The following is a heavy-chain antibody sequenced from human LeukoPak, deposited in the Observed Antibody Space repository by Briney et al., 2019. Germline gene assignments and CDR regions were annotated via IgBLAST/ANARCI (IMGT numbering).Heavy chain of an antibody. D-gene: IGHD6-6*01. Sequence: ASVKVSCKVSGYTLTELSMHWVRQAPGKGREWMGGFDPEDGETIYAQKFQGRVTMTEDTSTDTAYMELSSLRSEDTAVYYCATDSQGRPPYFDYWGQGTLVTVSS. CDR1: GYTLTELS. CDR2: FDPEDGET. CDR3: ATDSQGRPPYFDY. V-gene: IGHV1-24*01. J-gene: IGHJ4*02.